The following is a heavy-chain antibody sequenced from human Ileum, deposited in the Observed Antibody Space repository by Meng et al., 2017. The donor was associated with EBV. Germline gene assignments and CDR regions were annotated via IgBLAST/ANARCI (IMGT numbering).Heavy chain of an antibody. V-gene: IGHV6-1*02. CDR1: GDSVSSNRAA. CDR3: ARDSSSSAYSPFDY. J-gene: IGHJ4*02. CDR2: TYYRSKWYN. Sequence: QGQLQQSGPGLVKPSQTPSITCATSGDSVSSNRAAWNWIRQSPSRGLEWLGRTYYRSKWYNDYAVSVKSRITINPDTSKNQFSLQLNSVTPEDTAVYYCARDSSSSAYSPFDYWGQGTLVTVSS. D-gene: IGHD3-22*01.